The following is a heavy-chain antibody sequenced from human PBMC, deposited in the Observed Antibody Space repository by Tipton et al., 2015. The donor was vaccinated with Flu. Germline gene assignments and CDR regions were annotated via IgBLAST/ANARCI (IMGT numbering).Heavy chain of an antibody. J-gene: IGHJ4*02. V-gene: IGHV4-38-2*01. CDR2: IHRGGNT. D-gene: IGHD3-16*02. Sequence: TLSLTCSVSDDSIDGRHYWGWIRQPPGKGLEWIGNIHRGGNTYYNASLKSRVTMSVDGSRNQFSLKLSSVTAADTAVYYCARNSFGGVITTFDYWGQGTLVTVSS. CDR3: ARNSFGGVITTFDY. CDR1: DDSIDGRHY.